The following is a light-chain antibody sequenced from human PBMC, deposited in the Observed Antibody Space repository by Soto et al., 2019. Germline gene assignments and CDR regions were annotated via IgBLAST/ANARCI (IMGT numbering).Light chain of an antibody. Sequence: EIVLTQSPATLSFSPGERATLSCRASQSISKYLAWYQQKPGQAPRLLIYDASNRATGIPARFSSSGSGTDFTLTISSLEPEDFAVYYCQQRSNWRGTFGGGTTVEI. CDR1: QSISKY. CDR3: QQRSNWRGT. CDR2: DAS. J-gene: IGKJ4*01. V-gene: IGKV3-11*01.